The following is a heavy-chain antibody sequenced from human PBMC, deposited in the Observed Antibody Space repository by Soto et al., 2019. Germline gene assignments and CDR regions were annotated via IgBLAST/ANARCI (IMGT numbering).Heavy chain of an antibody. CDR1: GFTFSNYA. Sequence: GGSLRLSCAASGFTFSNYAMTWVRQAPGRGLEWVSVMTGGGDTVYFEDSVKSEFYTFSQNYDHPIYMNIYSTKDEAVYFYYRAKRNRSNWSYFDYWGQGTLVTVSS. V-gene: IGHV3-23*01. J-gene: IGHJ4*02. CDR3: AKRNRSNWSYFDY. CDR2: MTGGGDTV. D-gene: IGHD1-20*01.